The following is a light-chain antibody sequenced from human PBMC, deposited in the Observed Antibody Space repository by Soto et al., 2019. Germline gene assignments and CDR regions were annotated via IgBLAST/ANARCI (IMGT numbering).Light chain of an antibody. Sequence: DILMTQSPSTLSASVGDRVTITCRASQSISSWLAWYQQKPGKAPKLLIYDASSLESGVPSRFSGSGSGTEFTLTISSLQPDDFATYYCQQYNSYPLTFGPGNKVDIK. CDR2: DAS. V-gene: IGKV1-5*01. CDR3: QQYNSYPLT. CDR1: QSISSW. J-gene: IGKJ3*01.